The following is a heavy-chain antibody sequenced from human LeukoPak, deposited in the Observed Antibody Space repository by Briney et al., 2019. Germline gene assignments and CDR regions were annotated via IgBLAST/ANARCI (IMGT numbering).Heavy chain of an antibody. V-gene: IGHV4-34*01. D-gene: IGHD2-2*01. J-gene: IGHJ3*02. CDR2: INHSGST. CDR1: GGSFIGYY. Sequence: SETLSRTCAVYGGSFIGYYWSWIRQPPGKGLEWIGEINHSGSTNYNPSLKSRVIISVDTSKNQFSLKLSSVTAADTAVYYCARFVVVVPAACDAFDIWGQGTMVTVSS. CDR3: ARFVVVVPAACDAFDI.